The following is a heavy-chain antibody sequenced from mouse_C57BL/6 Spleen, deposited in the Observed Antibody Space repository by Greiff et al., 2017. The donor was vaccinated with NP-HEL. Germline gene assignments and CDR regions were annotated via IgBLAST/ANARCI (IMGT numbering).Heavy chain of an antibody. D-gene: IGHD1-1*01. CDR2: IDPETGGT. CDR1: GYTFTDYE. CDR3: THYYGSSSHWYFDV. J-gene: IGHJ1*03. V-gene: IGHV1-15*01. Sequence: VQLKESGAELVRPGASVTLSCKASGYTFTDYEMHWVKQTPVHGLEWIGAIDPETGGTAYNQKFKGKAILTADKSSSTAYMELRSLTSEDSAVYYCTHYYGSSSHWYFDVWGTGTTVTVSS.